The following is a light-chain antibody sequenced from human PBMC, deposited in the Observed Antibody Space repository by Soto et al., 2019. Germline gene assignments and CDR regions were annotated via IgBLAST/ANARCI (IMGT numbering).Light chain of an antibody. CDR3: RSYTSSSTHVV. V-gene: IGLV2-14*01. CDR1: SSGVGGYNY. J-gene: IGLJ2*01. CDR2: EVS. Sequence: QSALTQPASVSGSPGQSISISCTGTSSGVGGYNYLSWYQQYPGNAPKLMVYEVSHRPSGVSNRFSGSKSGNTASLTISGLQAEDEADYYCRSYTSSSTHVVFGGGTKVTVL.